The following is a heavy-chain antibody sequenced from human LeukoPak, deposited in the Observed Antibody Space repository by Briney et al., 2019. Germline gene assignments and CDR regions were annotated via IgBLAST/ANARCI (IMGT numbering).Heavy chain of an antibody. Sequence: ASVKVSCKASGYTFTGYYMHWVRQAPGQGLEWMGWINPNSGGTNYAQKFQGRVTMTRDTSISTAYMELSRLRSDDTAVYYCARGSRLTIPAAILNDYWGQGTLVTVSS. CDR2: INPNSGGT. V-gene: IGHV1-2*02. J-gene: IGHJ4*02. D-gene: IGHD2-2*02. CDR1: GYTFTGYY. CDR3: ARGSRLTIPAAILNDY.